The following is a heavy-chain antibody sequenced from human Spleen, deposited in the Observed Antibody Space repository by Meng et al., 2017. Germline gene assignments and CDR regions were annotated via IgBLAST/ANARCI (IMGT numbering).Heavy chain of an antibody. V-gene: IGHV1-3*01. CDR2: INAGNGNT. CDR1: GDTFSSYA. Sequence: ASVKVSCKASGDTFSSYAISWVRQAPGQRLEWMGWINAGNGNTKYSQKFQGRVTITRDTSASTAYMELSSLRSEDTAVYYCARDRVTIFGVVNNWFDPWGQGTLVTVSS. CDR3: ARDRVTIFGVVNNWFDP. J-gene: IGHJ5*02. D-gene: IGHD3-3*01.